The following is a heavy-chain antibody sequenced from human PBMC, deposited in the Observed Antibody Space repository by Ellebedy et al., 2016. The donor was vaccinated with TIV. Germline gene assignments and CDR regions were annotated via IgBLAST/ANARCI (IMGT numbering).Heavy chain of an antibody. V-gene: IGHV3-11*01. CDR3: VSSGATPDHY. D-gene: IGHD3-10*01. CDR2: ISGSGTSI. CDR1: GFTFSEYN. J-gene: IGHJ4*02. Sequence: LSLTCAASGFTFSEYNMNWIRQAPGKGLEFLSFISGSGTSITYADSVRGRFTISRDNAKNSLFLQMSSLRAEDTAVYYCVSSGATPDHYWGQGTLVTVSS.